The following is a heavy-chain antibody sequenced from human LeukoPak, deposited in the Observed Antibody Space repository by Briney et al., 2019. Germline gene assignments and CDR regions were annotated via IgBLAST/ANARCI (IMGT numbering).Heavy chain of an antibody. CDR3: AADWQRGYSSSWFRFDY. Sequence: GRSLRLSCAASGFTFSSYAMSWVRQAPGKGLEWVSAISGSGGSTYYADSVKGRFTISRDNSKNTLYLQMNSLRAEDTAVYYCAADWQRGYSSSWFRFDYWGQGTLVTVSS. J-gene: IGHJ4*02. D-gene: IGHD6-13*01. CDR2: ISGSGGST. CDR1: GFTFSSYA. V-gene: IGHV3-23*01.